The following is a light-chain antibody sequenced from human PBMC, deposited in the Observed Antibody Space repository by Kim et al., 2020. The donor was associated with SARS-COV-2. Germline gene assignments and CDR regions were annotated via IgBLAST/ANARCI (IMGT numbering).Light chain of an antibody. J-gene: IGKJ2*01. Sequence: AIRMTQSPSSFSASTGDRVTITCRASQDISSYLAWYQRKPGKAPKLLIYAASTLQSGVPSRFSGSGSGTDFTLTISCLQSEDLATYYCQQYYSYPYTFGQGTKLEI. CDR1: QDISSY. CDR2: AAS. CDR3: QQYYSYPYT. V-gene: IGKV1-8*01.